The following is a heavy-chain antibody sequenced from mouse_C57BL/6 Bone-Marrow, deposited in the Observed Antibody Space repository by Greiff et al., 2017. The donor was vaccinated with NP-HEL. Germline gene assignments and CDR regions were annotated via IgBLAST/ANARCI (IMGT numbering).Heavy chain of an antibody. V-gene: IGHV1-52*01. J-gene: IGHJ2*01. CDR2: IDPSDSET. D-gene: IGHD1-1*01. CDR3: ARRGYYGTDYYFDY. CDR1: GYTFTSYW. Sequence: QVQLQQPGAELVRPGSSVKLSCKASGYTFTSYWMHWVKQRPIQGLEWIGNIDPSDSETLYNQKFKDKATLTVDKSSSTAYMQLSSLTSEDSAVYYCARRGYYGTDYYFDYWGQGTTLTVSS.